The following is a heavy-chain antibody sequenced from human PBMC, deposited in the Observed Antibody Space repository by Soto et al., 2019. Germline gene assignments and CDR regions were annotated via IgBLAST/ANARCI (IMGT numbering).Heavy chain of an antibody. CDR2: IYPGDSDT. CDR3: AFAYNYGDYYYYGMDV. J-gene: IGHJ6*02. CDR1: GYSFTSYW. Sequence: GESLKISCKGSGYSFTSYWIGWVRQMPGKGLEWMGIIYPGDSDTRYSPSFQGRVTISADKSISTAYLQWSSLKASDTAMYYCAFAYNYGDYYYYGMDVCGQGTTVTVSS. V-gene: IGHV5-51*01. D-gene: IGHD4-17*01.